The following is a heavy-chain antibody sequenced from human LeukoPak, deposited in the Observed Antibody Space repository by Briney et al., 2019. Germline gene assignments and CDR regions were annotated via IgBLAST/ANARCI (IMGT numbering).Heavy chain of an antibody. CDR1: GGSIGSYY. Sequence: SETLSLTCTVSGGSIGSYYWSWIRQPPGKGLEWIGYIYYSGSTNYNPSLKSRVTISVDTSKNQFSLKLSSVTAADTAVYYCARGLLYSSSSSDYWGQGTLVTVSS. J-gene: IGHJ4*02. CDR2: IYYSGST. D-gene: IGHD6-6*01. CDR3: ARGLLYSSSSSDY. V-gene: IGHV4-59*01.